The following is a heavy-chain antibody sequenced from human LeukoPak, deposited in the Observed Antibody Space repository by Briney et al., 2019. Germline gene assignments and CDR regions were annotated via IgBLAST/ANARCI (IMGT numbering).Heavy chain of an antibody. J-gene: IGHJ4*02. Sequence: GGSLRLSCAVCGFTFTDTYMTWLRQAPGKGMESLSYISPRGTDISYADSGKGRFTISRHNAKLSLYLQMNSLRAEDTAVYYCTRDPRRLDYWGQGTLVTVSS. CDR3: TRDPRRLDY. CDR2: ISPRGTDI. CDR1: GFTFTDTY. V-gene: IGHV3-11*01.